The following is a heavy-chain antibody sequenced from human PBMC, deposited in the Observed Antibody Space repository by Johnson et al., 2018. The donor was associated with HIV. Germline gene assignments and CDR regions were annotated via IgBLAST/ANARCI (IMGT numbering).Heavy chain of an antibody. CDR3: AKALARYSSGWHDAFDI. CDR1: GFTFSSYD. Sequence: VQLVESGGGVVQPGRSLRLSCAASGFTFSSYDMHWVRQVTGKGLEWVSGFGTAGDTYYPGSVKGRFTISRDNSKNTLYLQMNSLRAEDTAVYYCAKALARYSSGWHDAFDIWGQGTMVTVSS. D-gene: IGHD6-19*01. J-gene: IGHJ3*02. CDR2: FGTAGDT. V-gene: IGHV3-13*01.